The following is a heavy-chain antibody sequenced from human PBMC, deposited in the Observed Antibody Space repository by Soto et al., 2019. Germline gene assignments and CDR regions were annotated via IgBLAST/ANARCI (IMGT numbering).Heavy chain of an antibody. J-gene: IGHJ5*02. Sequence: ASVKVSCKASGYTFTSYGISWVRQAPGQGLEWVGWISAYNGNTNYAQKLQGRVTMTTDTSTSTAYMELRSLRSDDTAVYYCAREDYDFWSGYRVWFDPWGQGTLVTVSS. CDR3: AREDYDFWSGYRVWFDP. D-gene: IGHD3-3*01. CDR1: GYTFTSYG. V-gene: IGHV1-18*01. CDR2: ISAYNGNT.